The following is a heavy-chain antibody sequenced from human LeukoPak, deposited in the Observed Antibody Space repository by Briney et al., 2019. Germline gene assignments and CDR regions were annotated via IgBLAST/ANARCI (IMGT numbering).Heavy chain of an antibody. CDR1: GFILRSHA. D-gene: IGHD3-9*01. CDR2: ISSSGTYV. CDR3: ARASSKQLAGYLPDGFDI. V-gene: IGHV3-21*01. Sequence: NPGGSLRLSCSASGFILRSHAMNWVRQAPGKGLEWVSSISSSGTYVYYADSVKGRFTISRDNAKNSLSLQMNSLRADDAAVYYCARASSKQLAGYLPDGFDIWGQGTMVTVSS. J-gene: IGHJ3*02.